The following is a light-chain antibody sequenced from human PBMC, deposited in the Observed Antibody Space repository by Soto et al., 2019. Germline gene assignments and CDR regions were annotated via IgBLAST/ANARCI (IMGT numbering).Light chain of an antibody. CDR1: QSVRSTY. Sequence: EIVLTESPATLSLSPGERATLSCWASQSVRSTYLACYQQRPGQAPRLLIYGASTRATGVPARFSGGGSGTEFTLTISSLQSEDFAIYFCQQYYNWRTFGQGTKVDIK. J-gene: IGKJ1*01. CDR3: QQYYNWRT. V-gene: IGKV3-15*01. CDR2: GAS.